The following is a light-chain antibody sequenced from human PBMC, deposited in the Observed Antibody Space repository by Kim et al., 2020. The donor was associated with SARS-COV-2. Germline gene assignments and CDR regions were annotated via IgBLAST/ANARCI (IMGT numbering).Light chain of an antibody. CDR1: QDIYNS. V-gene: IGKV1-33*01. J-gene: IGKJ5*01. CDR2: DAS. CDR3: QQYDSLPIT. Sequence: DIQMTQSPASLSASVGDRVTITCRASQDIYNSLSWYQQRPGKAPKLLICDASNVQSGVPSRFSGSGSGTDFTFTITSLQPEDIGSFYCQQYDSLPITFGQGTRLEIK.